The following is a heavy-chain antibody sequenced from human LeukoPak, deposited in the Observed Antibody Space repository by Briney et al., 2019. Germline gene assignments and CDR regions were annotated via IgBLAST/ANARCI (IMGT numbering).Heavy chain of an antibody. Sequence: PGGSLRLSCAASGFRFSNYWVSSVRQAPGKGLEWVANIKQEGRERNYVDSVKGRFTISRDNAKNSLYLQMNSLRVEDTAVYFCARDDNSGYLTFDHWGQGTLVTVSS. D-gene: IGHD3-22*01. CDR3: ARDDNSGYLTFDH. CDR2: IKQEGRER. V-gene: IGHV3-7*01. J-gene: IGHJ4*02. CDR1: GFRFSNYW.